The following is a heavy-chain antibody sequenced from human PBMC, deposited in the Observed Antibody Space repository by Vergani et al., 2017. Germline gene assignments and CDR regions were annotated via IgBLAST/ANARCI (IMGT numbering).Heavy chain of an antibody. CDR1: SHTFQTYG. CDR2: IRPYTGHT. CDR3: ARVAPSNSEVTPTAFDV. V-gene: IGHV1-18*01. J-gene: IGHJ3*01. Sequence: QVQLVQSGAELKKPGASVSVSCKGSSHTFQTYGISWVRQAPGKGLERMAWIRPYTGHTIYAQKFQDRVTMTADTSTNTAYMELRRLRSDDTAVYFCARVAPSNSEVTPTAFDVWGQGTMVTVSS. D-gene: IGHD1-1*01.